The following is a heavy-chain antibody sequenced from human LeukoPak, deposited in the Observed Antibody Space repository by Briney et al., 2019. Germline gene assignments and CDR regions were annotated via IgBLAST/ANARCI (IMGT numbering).Heavy chain of an antibody. CDR3: ARVGLDYGDTYYFDY. J-gene: IGHJ4*02. V-gene: IGHV3-21*01. CDR2: ISSSSSYI. D-gene: IGHD4-17*01. CDR1: GFTFSSYS. Sequence: GGXLRLSCPASGFTFSSYSMNWVRQAPGKGLEWVSSISSSSSYIYYADSVKGRLTIYRDNAKNSLYLQMNSLRAEDTAVYYCARVGLDYGDTYYFDYWGQGTLVTVSS.